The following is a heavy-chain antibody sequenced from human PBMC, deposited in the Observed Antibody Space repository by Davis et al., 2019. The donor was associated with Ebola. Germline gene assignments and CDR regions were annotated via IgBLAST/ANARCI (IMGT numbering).Heavy chain of an antibody. D-gene: IGHD3-10*01. V-gene: IGHV4-39*01. CDR2: IYYSGST. CDR3: ARRGFGKTYYYYGMDV. CDR1: GGSISSSSYY. J-gene: IGHJ6*02. Sequence: MPSETLSLTCTVSGGSISSSSYYWGWIRQPPGKGLEWIGSIYYSGSTYYNPSLKSRVTISVDTSKNQFSLKLSSVTAADTAVYYCARRGFGKTYYYYGMDVWGQGTTVTVSS.